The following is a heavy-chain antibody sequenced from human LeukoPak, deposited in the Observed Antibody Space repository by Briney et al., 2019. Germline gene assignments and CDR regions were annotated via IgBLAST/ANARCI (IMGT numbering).Heavy chain of an antibody. J-gene: IGHJ3*02. CDR1: GDSVSNNSAA. D-gene: IGHD1-1*01. V-gene: IGHV6-1*01. Sequence: SQTLSLTFAISGDSVSNNSAAWNWLRQSPSRGLEWLGSTYYRSKCYNDYAVSVKSPITINPDSSKNQFSLQLNSVTPEDTAVYYCAREGGTTGTTWANAFHIWGQGTMVTVSS. CDR3: AREGGTTGTTWANAFHI. CDR2: TYYRSKCYN.